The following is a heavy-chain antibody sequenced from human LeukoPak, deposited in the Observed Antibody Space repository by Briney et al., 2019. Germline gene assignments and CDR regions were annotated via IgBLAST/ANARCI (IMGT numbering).Heavy chain of an antibody. CDR3: ARVDPYCGGDCYP. Sequence: PSETLSLTCTVSGGSISSSDYYWSWIRQPPGKGLEWIGYIYYSGSTYYNPSLKSRVTISVDTSKNQFSLKLSSVTAADTAVYYCARVDPYCGGDCYPWGQGTLVTVSS. J-gene: IGHJ4*02. CDR1: GGSISSSDYY. CDR2: IYYSGST. V-gene: IGHV4-30-4*01. D-gene: IGHD2-21*02.